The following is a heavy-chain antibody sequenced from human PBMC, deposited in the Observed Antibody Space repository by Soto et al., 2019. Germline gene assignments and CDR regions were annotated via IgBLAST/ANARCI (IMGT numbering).Heavy chain of an antibody. D-gene: IGHD2-2*02. CDR2: INHSGST. J-gene: IGHJ5*02. CDR1: GGSFSGYY. Sequence: QVQLQQWGAGLLKPSETLSLTCAVYGGSFSGYYWSWIRQPPGKGLEWIGEINHSGSTNYNPSLKSRVTISVDTSTNQFSLKLSSVTAAATAVYYCARSRIVVVPAAISPWFDPWGQGTLVTVSS. V-gene: IGHV4-34*01. CDR3: ARSRIVVVPAAISPWFDP.